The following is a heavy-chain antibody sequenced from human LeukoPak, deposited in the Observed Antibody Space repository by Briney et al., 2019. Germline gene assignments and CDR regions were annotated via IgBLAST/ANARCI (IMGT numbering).Heavy chain of an antibody. CDR3: AMGGYWELARDYYYGMDV. V-gene: IGHV5-51*01. CDR2: IYPGDSDT. D-gene: IGHD3-10*01. J-gene: IGHJ6*02. Sequence: GESLKISCKGSGYSFTRFWIGWVRQMPGKGLEWMGIIYPGDSDTRYSPSFQGQVTISADKSISTAYLQWSSLKASDTAMYYCAMGGYWELARDYYYGMDVWGQGTTVTVSS. CDR1: GYSFTRFW.